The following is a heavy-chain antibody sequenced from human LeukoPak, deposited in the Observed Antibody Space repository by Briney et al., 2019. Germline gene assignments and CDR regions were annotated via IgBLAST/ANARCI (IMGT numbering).Heavy chain of an antibody. CDR2: ISRGGNTI. J-gene: IGHJ4*02. V-gene: IGHV3-11*01. Sequence: PGGSLRLSCAASGFTISDYYMSWIRQAPGKGLEWLSYISRGGNTIYYADSVKGRFTISRDNARNSLYLQMNSLRSEDTAMYYCARDGQSGYWGQGTLVTVSS. CDR3: ARDGQSGY. CDR1: GFTISDYY.